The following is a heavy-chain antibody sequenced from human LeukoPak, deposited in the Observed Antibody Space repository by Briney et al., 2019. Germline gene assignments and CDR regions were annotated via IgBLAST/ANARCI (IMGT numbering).Heavy chain of an antibody. J-gene: IGHJ1*01. CDR3: ARDRVDYYDSSGYYDWAEYFQH. CDR1: GGTFSSYT. D-gene: IGHD3-22*01. CDR2: IIPILGIS. Sequence: GSSVKVSFKASGGTFSSYTISWVRQAPGQGLEWMGRIIPILGISNYAQKFQGRVTITADKSTSTAYMELSSLRSEDTAVYCCARDRVDYYDSSGYYDWAEYFQHWGQGTLVTVSS. V-gene: IGHV1-69*04.